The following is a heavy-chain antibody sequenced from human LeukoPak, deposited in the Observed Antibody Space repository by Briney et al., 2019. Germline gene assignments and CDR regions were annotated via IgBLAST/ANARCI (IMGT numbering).Heavy chain of an antibody. J-gene: IGHJ4*02. V-gene: IGHV5-51*01. Sequence: GESLKISCKGSGYTFTNYWIAWVRQMPGKGLECLGIIYPGDSDTRCSPSFQGQVTISADKSISTAYLQWSSLKASDTAVYYCTRHRGGVGSDYWGQGTLVTVSS. CDR2: IYPGDSDT. CDR1: GYTFTNYW. D-gene: IGHD3-16*01. CDR3: TRHRGGVGSDY.